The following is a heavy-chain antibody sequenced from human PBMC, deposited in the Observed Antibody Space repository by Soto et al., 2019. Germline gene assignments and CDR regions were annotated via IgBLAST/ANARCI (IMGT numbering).Heavy chain of an antibody. CDR2: IWYHGRNE. J-gene: IGHJ6*02. CDR3: AKDLGVGSDIVVVPAAMSGGMDV. V-gene: IGHV3-30*02. CDR1: GFTFTSYG. D-gene: IGHD2-2*01. Sequence: GGSLRLSCAASGFTFTSYGMHWVRQAPGQGLEWVAVIWYHGRNEYYADSVKGRFTISRDNSKNTVYLQMNSLRAEDTAVYYCAKDLGVGSDIVVVPAAMSGGMDVWGQGTTVTVSS.